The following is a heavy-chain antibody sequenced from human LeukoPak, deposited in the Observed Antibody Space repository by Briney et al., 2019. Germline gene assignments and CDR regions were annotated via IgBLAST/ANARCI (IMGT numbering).Heavy chain of an antibody. CDR3: ARESGYCGGDCYHFDY. CDR1: GGPISSYY. CDR2: IYYSGST. Sequence: PSETLSLTCTVSGGPISSYYWSWIRQPPGKGLEWIGYIYYSGSTNYNPSLKSRVTISVDTSKNQFSLKLSSVTAADTAVYYCARESGYCGGDCYHFDYWGQGTLVTVSS. D-gene: IGHD2-21*02. J-gene: IGHJ4*02. V-gene: IGHV4-59*01.